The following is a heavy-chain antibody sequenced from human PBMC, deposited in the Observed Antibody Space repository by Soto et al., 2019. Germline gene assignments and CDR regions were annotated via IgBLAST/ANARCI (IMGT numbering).Heavy chain of an antibody. D-gene: IGHD2-2*01. Sequence: HPGGSLRLSCAASGFTFSSYGMHWVRQAPGKGLEWVAVIWYDGSNKYYADSVKGRFTISRDNSKNTLYLQMNSLGAEDTAVYYCARDQGREPVPAAIYYYYYYMDVWGKGTTVTVSS. CDR3: ARDQGREPVPAAIYYYYYYMDV. V-gene: IGHV3-33*01. CDR2: IWYDGSNK. CDR1: GFTFSSYG. J-gene: IGHJ6*03.